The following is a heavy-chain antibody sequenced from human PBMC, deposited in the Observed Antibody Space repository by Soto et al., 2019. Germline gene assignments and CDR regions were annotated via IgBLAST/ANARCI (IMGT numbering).Heavy chain of an antibody. V-gene: IGHV3-9*01. CDR3: ARDGSGYSFGKTDY. CDR2: ISWNSGGT. Sequence: GGSLRLSCAASGFTFDDYAMHWVRQAPGKGLEWVSGISWNSGGTDYADSVKGRFTISRDNAKNSLYVQMNSLRGEDTAVYYCARDGSGYSFGKTDYWGQGTLVTVSS. D-gene: IGHD5-18*01. J-gene: IGHJ4*02. CDR1: GFTFDDYA.